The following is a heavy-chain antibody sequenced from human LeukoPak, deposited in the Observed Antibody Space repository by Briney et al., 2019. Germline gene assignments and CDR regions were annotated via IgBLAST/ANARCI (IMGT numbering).Heavy chain of an antibody. CDR1: GFTFSSYS. CDR2: ISSSSSYI. J-gene: IGHJ4*02. D-gene: IGHD6-19*01. V-gene: IGHV3-21*01. Sequence: PGGSLRLSCAASGFTFSSYSMNWVRQAPGKGLEWVSSISSSSSYIYYADSVKGRFTISRDNAKNSLYLQMNSLRAEDTAVYYCARMIAVAGPYYFDYWGQGTLVTVSS. CDR3: ARMIAVAGPYYFDY.